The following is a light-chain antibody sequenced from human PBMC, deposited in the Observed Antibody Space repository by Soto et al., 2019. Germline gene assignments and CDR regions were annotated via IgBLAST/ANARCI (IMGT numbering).Light chain of an antibody. CDR3: SSYTRSGTRV. CDR2: EVS. CDR1: SSDGGGYNY. V-gene: IGLV2-14*01. J-gene: IGLJ3*02. Sequence: QSALTQPASVSGSPGQSITISCTGTSSDGGGYNYVSWYQQHPGKAPKLMIYEVSNRPAGVSNRFSGSKSGNTASLISSGLQAEDEDDYYYSSYTRSGTRVFGGGTKLTVL.